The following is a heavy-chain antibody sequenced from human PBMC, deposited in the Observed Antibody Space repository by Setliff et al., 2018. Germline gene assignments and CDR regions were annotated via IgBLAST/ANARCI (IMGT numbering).Heavy chain of an antibody. CDR2: FHTGGST. V-gene: IGHV4-61*09. Sequence: SETLSLTCTVSGDSISSGSYYWTWIRQPAGKGLEWIGHFHTGGSTNYNRSLRSRVSISVDTSKNQFSLKLSSVTAADTAVYYCARQASLYYYDSSGYYDYWGQGTLVTVSS. CDR3: ARQASLYYYDSSGYYDY. J-gene: IGHJ4*02. D-gene: IGHD3-22*01. CDR1: GDSISSGSYY.